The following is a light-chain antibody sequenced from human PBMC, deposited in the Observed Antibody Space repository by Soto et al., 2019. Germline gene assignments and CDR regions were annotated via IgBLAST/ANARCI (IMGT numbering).Light chain of an antibody. J-gene: IGKJ5*01. Sequence: DILVTQSPLSLPVTPGEPASISCRSTQSLLHSNGYNYLDWYLQKPGQSPQLLIYLGSHRASGVPARFSGSGSGTDFTLKISIVEAEDFGVYYCMQALQTPPAFGQGTRLDIK. CDR2: LGS. CDR3: MQALQTPPA. CDR1: QSLLHSNGYNY. V-gene: IGKV2-28*01.